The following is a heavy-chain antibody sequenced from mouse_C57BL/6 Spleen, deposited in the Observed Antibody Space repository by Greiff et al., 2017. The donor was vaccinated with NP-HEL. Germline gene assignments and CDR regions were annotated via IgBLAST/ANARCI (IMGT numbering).Heavy chain of an antibody. D-gene: IGHD2-5*01. V-gene: IGHV1-52*01. CDR1: GYTFTSYW. CDR3: AGRESNFLFAY. CDR2: IDPSDSET. Sequence: QVQLQQPGAELVRPGSSVKLSCKASGYTFTSYWMHWVKQRPIQGLEWIGNIDPSDSETHYNQKFKDKATLTVDKSSSTAYMQLSSLTSEDSAVYYCAGRESNFLFAYWGQGTLVTVSA. J-gene: IGHJ3*01.